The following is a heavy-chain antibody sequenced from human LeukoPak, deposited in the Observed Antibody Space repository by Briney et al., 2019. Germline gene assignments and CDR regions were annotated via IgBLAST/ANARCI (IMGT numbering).Heavy chain of an antibody. D-gene: IGHD2-2*01. J-gene: IGHJ4*02. Sequence: SETLSLTCTVSGYSISSGYYWGWIRQPPGKGLEWIGEINHSGSTNYNPSLKSRVTISVDTSKNQFSLKLSSVTAADTAVYYCARGTRDFDHWGQGTLVTVSS. CDR2: INHSGST. V-gene: IGHV4-38-2*02. CDR3: ARGTRDFDH. CDR1: GYSISSGYY.